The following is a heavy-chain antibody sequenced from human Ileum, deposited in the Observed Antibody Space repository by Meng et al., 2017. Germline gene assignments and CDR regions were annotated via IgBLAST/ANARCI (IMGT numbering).Heavy chain of an antibody. CDR1: GTW. Sequence: QGQLQESGPRLVKPSGSRSLTCAVSGTWWSWVRQPPGKGLEWIGEIFQSGRTNYNPSLKSRVTISIDKSKSQISLQLSAVTAADTAVYSCATSNDRDVYYLGYWGQGTLVTVSS. J-gene: IGHJ4*02. D-gene: IGHD3-22*01. CDR3: ATSNDRDVYYLGY. CDR2: IFQSGRT. V-gene: IGHV4-4*02.